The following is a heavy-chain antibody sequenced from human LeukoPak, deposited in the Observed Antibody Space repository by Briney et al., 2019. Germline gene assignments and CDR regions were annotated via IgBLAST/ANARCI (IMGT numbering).Heavy chain of an antibody. Sequence: GGSLRLSCAASGFTFSSYGMHWVRQAPGKGLEWVAFIRYDGSNKYYADSVKGRFTISRDNSKNTLYLQMNSLRAEDTAVYYCAKDLETYYSPYYFSYWGQGTLVTVSS. CDR1: GFTFSSYG. J-gene: IGHJ4*02. CDR2: IRYDGSNK. D-gene: IGHD3-22*01. CDR3: AKDLETYYSPYYFSY. V-gene: IGHV3-30*02.